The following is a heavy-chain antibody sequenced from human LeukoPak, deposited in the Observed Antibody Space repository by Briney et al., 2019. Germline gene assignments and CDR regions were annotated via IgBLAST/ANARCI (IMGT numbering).Heavy chain of an antibody. CDR3: ATGRYYYDSSGLGSVDY. J-gene: IGHJ4*02. V-gene: IGHV1-24*01. D-gene: IGHD3-22*01. CDR2: FDPEDGET. Sequence: ASVKVSCKVSGYTLTELSLHWVRQAPGKGLESMGGFDPEDGETIYAQKFQGRVIMTEDTSTDTAYMELSSLRSEDTAVYYCATGRYYYDSSGLGSVDYWGQGTLVTVSS. CDR1: GYTLTELS.